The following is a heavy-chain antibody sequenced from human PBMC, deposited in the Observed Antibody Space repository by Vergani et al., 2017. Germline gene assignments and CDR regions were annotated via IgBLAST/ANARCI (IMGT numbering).Heavy chain of an antibody. J-gene: IGHJ4*02. CDR3: ARDPVGGDADY. CDR1: GGTFSSYA. D-gene: IGHD4-17*01. Sequence: QVQLVQSGAEVKKPGSSVKVSCKASGGTFSSYAISWVRQAPGQGLEWMGRIIPILGIANYAQKFQGRVTITADKPTSTAYMELSSLRSEDTAVYYCARDPVGGDADYWGQGTLVTVSS. CDR2: IIPILGIA. V-gene: IGHV1-69*04.